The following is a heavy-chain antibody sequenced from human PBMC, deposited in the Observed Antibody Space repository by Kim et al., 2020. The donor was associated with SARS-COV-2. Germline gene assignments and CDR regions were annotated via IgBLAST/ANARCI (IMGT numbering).Heavy chain of an antibody. D-gene: IGHD3-9*01. J-gene: IGHJ6*02. CDR1: GFTFSSYS. Sequence: GGSLRLSCAASGFTFSSYSMNWVRQAPGKGLEWVSSISSSSSYIYYADSVKGRFTISRDNAKNSLYLQMNSLRAEDTAVYYCARDRGQGDFDWLPTYYYYYGMDVWGQGTTVTVSS. CDR3: ARDRGQGDFDWLPTYYYYYGMDV. CDR2: ISSSSSYI. V-gene: IGHV3-21*01.